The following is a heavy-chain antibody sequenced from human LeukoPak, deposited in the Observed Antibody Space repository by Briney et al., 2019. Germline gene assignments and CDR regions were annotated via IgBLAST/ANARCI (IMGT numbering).Heavy chain of an antibody. V-gene: IGHV1-2*02. D-gene: IGHD5-12*01. Sequence: ASVKVSCKASGYTFTGYYMHWVRQAPGQGLEWMGWINPNSGGTNYAQKFQGRVTMTRDTSISTAYMELSRLRSDDTAVYYCARDQNHRYVDIVATIKDDYWGQGTLVTVSS. J-gene: IGHJ4*02. CDR1: GYTFTGYY. CDR2: INPNSGGT. CDR3: ARDQNHRYVDIVATIKDDY.